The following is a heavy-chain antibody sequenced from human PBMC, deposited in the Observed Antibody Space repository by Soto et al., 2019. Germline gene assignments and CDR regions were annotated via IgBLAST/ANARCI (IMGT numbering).Heavy chain of an antibody. CDR3: ARENDYCSGGSCPVYFDY. Sequence: PGGSLRLSCAASGFTFSSYSMNWVRQAPGKGLEWVSSISSSSSYIYYADSVKGRFTISRDNAKNSLYLQMNSLRAEDTAVYYCARENDYCSGGSCPVYFDYWGQGTLVTVSS. J-gene: IGHJ4*02. CDR1: GFTFSSYS. V-gene: IGHV3-21*01. D-gene: IGHD2-15*01. CDR2: ISSSSSYI.